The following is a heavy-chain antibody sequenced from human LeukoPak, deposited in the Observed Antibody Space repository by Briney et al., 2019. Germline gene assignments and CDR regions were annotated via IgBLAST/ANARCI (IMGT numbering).Heavy chain of an antibody. D-gene: IGHD6-19*01. CDR3: AKFNFGSGWYYFDY. Sequence: QPGGSLRLSCAASGFTFDDYAMHWVRQAPGKGLDWFSLISGDGGSTYYADSVKGRFTISRDNSKNTLYLQMNSLRAEDTAVYYCAKFNFGSGWYYFDYWGQGTLVTVSS. CDR2: ISGDGGST. CDR1: GFTFDDYA. J-gene: IGHJ4*02. V-gene: IGHV3-43*02.